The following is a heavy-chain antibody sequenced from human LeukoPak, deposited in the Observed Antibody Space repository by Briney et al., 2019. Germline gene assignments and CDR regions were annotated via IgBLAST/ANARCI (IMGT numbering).Heavy chain of an antibody. CDR1: GFTFSDHY. CDR3: TDVGSTI. D-gene: IGHD1-26*01. V-gene: IGHV3-72*01. J-gene: IGHJ4*02. CDR2: IRNKANSYIT. Sequence: GGSVTLFCAASGFTFSDHYMECVRQARGRGLEWHSQIRNKANSYITFYAASVKGRFNISRDDSKSSLYLQMNSLETEDTAVYYCTDVGSTIWGQGTLVTVSS.